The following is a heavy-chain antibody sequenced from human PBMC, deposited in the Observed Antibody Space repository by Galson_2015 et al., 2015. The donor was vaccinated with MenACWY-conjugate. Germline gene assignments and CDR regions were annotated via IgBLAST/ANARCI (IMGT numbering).Heavy chain of an antibody. V-gene: IGHV2-70*01. D-gene: IGHD4-23*01. CDR3: ARTTNGNYFYYYYMDV. CDR2: IDWEDDK. J-gene: IGHJ6*03. CDR1: GFSLSTGGMC. Sequence: PALVKPTQTLTLTCSFSGFSLSTGGMCVSWIRQPPGKALEWLALIDWEDDKYYSTFLKTRLTISKDTSKNQVVLTMTNMGPMDTATYYCARTTNGNYFYYYYMDVWGKGTTVTVSS.